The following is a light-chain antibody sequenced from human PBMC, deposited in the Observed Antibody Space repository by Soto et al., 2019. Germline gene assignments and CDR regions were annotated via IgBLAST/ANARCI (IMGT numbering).Light chain of an antibody. CDR1: QSISSW. V-gene: IGKV1-5*01. Sequence: DIQMTQSPSTLSASVGDRVTITCRASQSISSWLAWYQQKPGKAPKLLIYDASSLESGVPSRFSGSGSGTEFSLTISSLQPDDFATFYCHKDNSYWTFGQGTKVEIK. CDR3: HKDNSYWT. J-gene: IGKJ1*01. CDR2: DAS.